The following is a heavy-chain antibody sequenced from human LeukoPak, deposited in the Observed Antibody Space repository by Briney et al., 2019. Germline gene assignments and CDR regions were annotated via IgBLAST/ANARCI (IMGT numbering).Heavy chain of an antibody. D-gene: IGHD3-16*01. CDR1: GFTFDDYA. V-gene: IGHV3-9*01. CDR3: ARGVAGDYGHPPDY. J-gene: IGHJ4*02. CDR2: ISWNSDNI. Sequence: GGSLRLSCAASGFTFDDYAMHWVRLVPGKGLEWVSGISWNSDNIGYADSVKGRFTISRDNAKNSLYLQMNSLRAEDTAVYYCARGVAGDYGHPPDYWGQGTLVTVSS.